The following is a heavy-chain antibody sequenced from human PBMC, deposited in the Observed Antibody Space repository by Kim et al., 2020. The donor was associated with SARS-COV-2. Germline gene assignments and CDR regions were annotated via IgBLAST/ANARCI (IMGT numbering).Heavy chain of an antibody. D-gene: IGHD3-3*01. CDR3: AKDSVHYHFWSGYYYDY. CDR1: GFTFSSYG. J-gene: IGHJ4*02. V-gene: IGHV3-30*18. Sequence: GGSLRLSCAASGFTFSSYGMHWVRQAPGKGLEWVAVISYDGSNKYYADSVKGRFTISRDNSKNTLYLQMNSLRAEDTAVYYCAKDSVHYHFWSGYYYDYWGQGTLSPSPQ. CDR2: ISYDGSNK.